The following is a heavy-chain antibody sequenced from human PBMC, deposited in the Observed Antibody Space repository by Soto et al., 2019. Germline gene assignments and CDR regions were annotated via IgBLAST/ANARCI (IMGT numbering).Heavy chain of an antibody. V-gene: IGHV3-30-3*01. CDR2: ISYDGSNK. CDR1: GFTFSSYA. Sequence: GGSLRLSCAASGFTFSSYAMHWVRQAPGKGLEWVAVISYDGSNKYYADSVKGRFTISRDNSKNTPYLQMNSLRAEDTAVYYCARTENWIPDIYFDYWGQGTLVTVSS. J-gene: IGHJ4*02. CDR3: ARTENWIPDIYFDY. D-gene: IGHD1-1*01.